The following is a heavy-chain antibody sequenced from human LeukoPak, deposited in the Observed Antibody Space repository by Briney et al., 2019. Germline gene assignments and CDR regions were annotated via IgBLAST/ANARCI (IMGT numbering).Heavy chain of an antibody. CDR1: GFIFSDHY. Sequence: GGSLRFSCAASGFIFSDHYMDWVRQAPGKGLEWVGRTRNEANIYTTKYAASVKGRFTISRDDSKNSLYLQMNSLKTEDTAVYYCASPVGATTVRAFDIWGQGTMVTVSS. CDR3: ASPVGATTVRAFDI. D-gene: IGHD1-26*01. J-gene: IGHJ3*02. CDR2: TRNEANIYTT. V-gene: IGHV3-72*01.